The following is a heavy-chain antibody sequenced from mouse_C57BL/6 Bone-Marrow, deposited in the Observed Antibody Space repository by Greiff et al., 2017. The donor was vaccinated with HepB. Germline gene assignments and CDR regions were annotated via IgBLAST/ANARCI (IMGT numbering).Heavy chain of an antibody. J-gene: IGHJ4*01. V-gene: IGHV1-63*01. CDR1: GYTFTNYW. D-gene: IGHD4-1*01. CDR2: IYPGGGYT. Sequence: QVQLQQSGAELVRPGTSVKMSCKASGYTFTNYWIGWAKQRPGHGLEWIGDIYPGGGYTNYTETFKGKATMTADKSSSTAYMQFSSLTSEDSAIYYCARWETGYAMDYWGQGTSVTVSS. CDR3: ARWETGYAMDY.